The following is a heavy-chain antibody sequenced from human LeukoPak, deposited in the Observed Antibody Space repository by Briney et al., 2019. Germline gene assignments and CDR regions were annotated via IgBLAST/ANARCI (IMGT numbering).Heavy chain of an antibody. CDR3: ARTNYYDISGYDY. V-gene: IGHV3-48*03. D-gene: IGHD3-22*01. Sequence: GGSLRLSCAASGFTFSSYAMNWVRQAPGKGLEWVSYISSSGNAIYYADSVKGRFTISRDNAKNPLYLQMNSLRAEDTALYYCARTNYYDISGYDYWGQGTLVTVSS. CDR1: GFTFSSYA. CDR2: ISSSGNAI. J-gene: IGHJ4*02.